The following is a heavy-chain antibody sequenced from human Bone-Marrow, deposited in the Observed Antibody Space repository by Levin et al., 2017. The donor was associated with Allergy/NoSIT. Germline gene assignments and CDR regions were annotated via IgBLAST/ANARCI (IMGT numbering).Heavy chain of an antibody. CDR1: GFTFSDYY. CDR3: ARDRGPNDY. D-gene: IGHD3-10*01. CDR2: IGADGTT. Sequence: GGSLRLSCAASGFTFSDYYMTWIRQAPGKGLEWVSHIGADGTTYYADSVKGRFTISRDNAKNLVSLHMNSLRGEDTAVYYCARDRGPNDYWGQGTLVTVSS. V-gene: IGHV3-69-1*01. J-gene: IGHJ4*02.